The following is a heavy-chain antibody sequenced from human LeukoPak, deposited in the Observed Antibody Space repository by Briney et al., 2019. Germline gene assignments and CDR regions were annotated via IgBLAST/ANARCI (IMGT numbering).Heavy chain of an antibody. CDR3: ASPQLAGGGGLDY. V-gene: IGHV1-8*03. CDR1: GYTFTSYD. D-gene: IGHD6-6*01. J-gene: IGHJ4*02. CDR2: MNPNTGNT. Sequence: ASVKVSCKASGYTFTSYDINWVRQATGQGLEWMGWMNPNTGNTGYAQKFQGRVTITRNTSISTAYMELSSLRSEDTAVYYCASPQLAGGGGLDYWGQGTLVTVSS.